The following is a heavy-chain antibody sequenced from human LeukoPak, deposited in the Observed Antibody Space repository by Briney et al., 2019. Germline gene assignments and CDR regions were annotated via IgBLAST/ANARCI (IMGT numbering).Heavy chain of an antibody. V-gene: IGHV3-9*01. CDR1: GFTFDDYA. J-gene: IGHJ4*02. CDR3: AKAGWGYQFDY. Sequence: GGSLRLSCAASGFTFDDYAMHWVRQAPGKGLEWVSGISWNSGSTGYADSVKGRFTISRDNAKNSLYLQMNSLRAEDTALYYCAKAGWGYQFDYWGQGTLVTVSS. CDR2: ISWNSGST. D-gene: IGHD3-16*01.